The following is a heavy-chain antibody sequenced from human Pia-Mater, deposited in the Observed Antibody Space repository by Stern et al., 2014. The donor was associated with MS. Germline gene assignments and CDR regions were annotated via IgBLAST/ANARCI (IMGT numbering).Heavy chain of an antibody. D-gene: IGHD2-21*02. Sequence: QVQLVQSGAELKKPGSSVKVSCKASGGTFSSYGISWVRQAPGQGLEWMGGLIPLFGTANYARRFQGRVTMTADISTSTAYMELSSLRSEDTAVYYCARDGDFGSNYGMDVWGQGTTVTVAS. CDR1: GGTFSSYG. V-gene: IGHV1-69*06. J-gene: IGHJ6*02. CDR3: ARDGDFGSNYGMDV. CDR2: LIPLFGTA.